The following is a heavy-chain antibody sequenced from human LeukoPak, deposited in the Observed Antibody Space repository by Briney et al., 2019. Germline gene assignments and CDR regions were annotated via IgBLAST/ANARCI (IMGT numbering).Heavy chain of an antibody. Sequence: GGSLRLSCAASGFTYSSYWMSWVRQAPGKGLEWVANIKQDGSEKYYVDSVKGRFTISRDNAKNTLYLQMNSLRAEDTAVYYCAREIIAAAYAFDIWGQGTMVTVSS. V-gene: IGHV3-7*01. D-gene: IGHD6-13*01. J-gene: IGHJ3*02. CDR1: GFTYSSYW. CDR2: IKQDGSEK. CDR3: AREIIAAAYAFDI.